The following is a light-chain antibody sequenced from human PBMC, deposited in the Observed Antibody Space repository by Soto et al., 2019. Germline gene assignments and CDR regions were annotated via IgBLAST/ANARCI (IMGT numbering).Light chain of an antibody. CDR3: QQYGSSPPWT. CDR1: QSVSSTS. CDR2: GSS. J-gene: IGKJ1*01. Sequence: EIVLTQSPGTLSLSPGERATLSCRASQSVSSTSLAWYQQKPGQAPRLLMYGSSSRATGIPDRFSGSGSGTDFTLAISRLEPYDFAAYYCQQYGSSPPWTFGQGTKVEIK. V-gene: IGKV3-20*01.